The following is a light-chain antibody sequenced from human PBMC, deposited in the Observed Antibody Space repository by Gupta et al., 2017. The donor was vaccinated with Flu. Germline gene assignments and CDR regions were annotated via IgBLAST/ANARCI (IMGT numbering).Light chain of an antibody. Sequence: QSALTQPASVSGSPGQSITISCTGTSSDLGSQNYVSWYQQHPGKVPKLIIYEVNNRPSGVSNRFSGSKSGNTASLTISGLQAEDEADYYCSSYSISTYTRVFGGGTKLTVL. CDR3: SSYSISTYTRV. CDR2: EVN. J-gene: IGLJ3*02. V-gene: IGLV2-14*01. CDR1: SSDLGSQNY.